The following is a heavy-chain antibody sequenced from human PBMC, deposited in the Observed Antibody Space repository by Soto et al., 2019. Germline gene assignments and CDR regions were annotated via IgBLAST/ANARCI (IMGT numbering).Heavy chain of an antibody. V-gene: IGHV2-26*01. CDR3: ARIGGWFGEINWFDP. D-gene: IGHD3-10*01. J-gene: IGHJ5*02. CDR2: IFSNDEK. CDR1: GFSLSNARMG. Sequence: QVTLKESGPVLVKPTETLTLTCTVSGFSLSNARMGVSWIRQPPGKALEWLAHIFSNDEKSYSTSLKSRLTIXXDXSXXQVVLTMTHMDPVDTATYYCARIGGWFGEINWFDPWGQGTLVTVSS.